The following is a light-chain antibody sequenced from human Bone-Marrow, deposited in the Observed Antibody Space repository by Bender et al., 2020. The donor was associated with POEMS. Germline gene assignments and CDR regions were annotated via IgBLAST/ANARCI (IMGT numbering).Light chain of an antibody. CDR1: SSDVGGYEY. Sequence: QSALTQPPSASGSPGQSVTISCTGTSSDVGGYEYVSWYQQHPGEAPKLLIFEVITRSSGVPDRFSGSKSGNTASLTVSGLQAEDEAYYYCSSYAGRHTLVFGGGTKLTVL. CDR3: SSYAGRHTLV. CDR2: EVI. J-gene: IGLJ2*01. V-gene: IGLV2-8*01.